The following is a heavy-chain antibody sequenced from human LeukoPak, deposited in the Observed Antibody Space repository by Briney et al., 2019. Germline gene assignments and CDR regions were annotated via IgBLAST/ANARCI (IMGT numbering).Heavy chain of an antibody. CDR2: ISYDGSNI. Sequence: GRSLRLSCAASGFNFSSYGMHWVRQAPGKGLEWVAVISYDGSNIHYADSVKGRFTISRDNSKNTLYLQMNSLRAEDTAVYYCAKVGQQLASCYYYYGMDVWGQGTTVTVSS. CDR1: GFNFSSYG. J-gene: IGHJ6*02. CDR3: AKVGQQLASCYYYYGMDV. V-gene: IGHV3-30*18. D-gene: IGHD6-13*01.